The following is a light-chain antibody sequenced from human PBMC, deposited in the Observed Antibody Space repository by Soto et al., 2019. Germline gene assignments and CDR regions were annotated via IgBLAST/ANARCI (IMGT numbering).Light chain of an antibody. Sequence: LTQSPSFLSASLGDRVTITCRASQSVSSSYLAWYQQKPGQAPRLLIYGASSRATGIPDRFSGSGSGTDFTLTISRLEPEDFAVYYCQQYGSSITFGQGTRLEIK. J-gene: IGKJ5*01. V-gene: IGKV3-20*01. CDR1: QSVSSSY. CDR2: GAS. CDR3: QQYGSSIT.